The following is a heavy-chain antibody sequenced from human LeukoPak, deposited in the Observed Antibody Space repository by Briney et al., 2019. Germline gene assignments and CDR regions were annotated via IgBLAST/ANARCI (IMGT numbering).Heavy chain of an antibody. CDR3: GRSAAAGFFDY. D-gene: IGHD6-13*01. J-gene: IGHJ4*02. V-gene: IGHV3-7*03. CDR2: IKQDGSEK. CDR1: GFTFSSYW. Sequence: GGSLRLSCAASGFTFSSYWMSWVRQAPGRGLEWVANIKQDGSEKYYVDSGKGRFTISRDNAKNSLYMQMNSLRAEDTAVYYCGRSAAAGFFDYWGQGTLVTVSS.